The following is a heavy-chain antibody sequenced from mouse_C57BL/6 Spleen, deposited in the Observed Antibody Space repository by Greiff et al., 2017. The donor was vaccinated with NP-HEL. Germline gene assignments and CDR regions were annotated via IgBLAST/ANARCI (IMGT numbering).Heavy chain of an antibody. D-gene: IGHD1-1*01. CDR2: INPYNGGT. V-gene: IGHV1-19*01. J-gene: IGHJ1*03. Sequence: EVQLQQSGPVLVKPGASVKMSCKASGYIFTDYYMNWVKQSHGKSLEWIGVINPYNGGTSYNQKFKGKATLTVDKSSSTAYMELNSLTSEDSAVYYCASTTVVAHWYFDVWGTGTTVTVSS. CDR3: ASTTVVAHWYFDV. CDR1: GYIFTDYY.